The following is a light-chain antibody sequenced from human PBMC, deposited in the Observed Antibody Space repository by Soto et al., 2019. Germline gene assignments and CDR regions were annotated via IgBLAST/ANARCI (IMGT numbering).Light chain of an antibody. V-gene: IGLV2-14*01. CDR3: SSYTSSSSHVV. CDR1: SSDIGVYNY. CDR2: AVT. Sequence: QSVLTQPASVSGSPGQSITISCTGTSSDIGVYNYVSWYQQYPGRAPKLVIQAVTYRPSGVSNRFSGSKSGNTASLTISGLQAEDEADYYCSSYTSSSSHVVFGGGTKVTVL. J-gene: IGLJ2*01.